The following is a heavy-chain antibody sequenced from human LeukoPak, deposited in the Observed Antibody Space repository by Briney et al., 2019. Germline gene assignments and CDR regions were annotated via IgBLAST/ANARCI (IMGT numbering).Heavy chain of an antibody. J-gene: IGHJ6*02. CDR1: GFTFSSYS. V-gene: IGHV3-48*01. CDR2: ISGSSSTI. D-gene: IGHD3-9*01. Sequence: GGSLRHSCAASGFTFSSYSINWVRRAPGNGLEWVSYISGSSSTIYYADSMKGRFTISRDNAKNSLYLQMNSLRAGDTAMYYCARLTGYYYGMDVWGQGTTVTVFS. CDR3: ARLTGYYYGMDV.